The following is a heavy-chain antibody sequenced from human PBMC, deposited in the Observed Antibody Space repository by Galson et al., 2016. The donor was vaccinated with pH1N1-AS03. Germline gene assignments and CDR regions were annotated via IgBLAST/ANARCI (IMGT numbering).Heavy chain of an antibody. CDR1: GYTFTGFY. CDR2: IDPNNGVT. Sequence: SVKVSCKASGYTFTGFYVHWVRQAPGQGLEWMGWIDPNNGVTNYAQKFQAWVTMTGDTSISTAYMELYGLKSDDTAAYYCARDPRGPCSSATCATTYYFGMDVWGQGTTVIVSS. V-gene: IGHV1-2*04. CDR3: ARDPRGPCSSATCATTYYFGMDV. D-gene: IGHD1-26*01. J-gene: IGHJ6*02.